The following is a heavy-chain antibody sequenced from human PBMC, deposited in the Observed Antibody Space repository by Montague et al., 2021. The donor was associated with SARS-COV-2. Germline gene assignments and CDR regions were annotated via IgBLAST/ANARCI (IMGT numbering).Heavy chain of an antibody. V-gene: IGHV4-4*02. J-gene: IGHJ6*02. D-gene: IGHD2-2*01. CDR1: GGSISSSNW. Sequence: SETLSLTCAVSGGSISSSNWWSWVRQPPGKGLEWIGEIYHSGSTNFNPSLKSRVTISVDKSKNQFSLKLSSVTAADTAVYYCSRGHLGVVPATSGFGVYYYYGLDVWGQGTTVTVAS. CDR3: SRGHLGVVPATSGFGVYYYYGLDV. CDR2: IYHSGST.